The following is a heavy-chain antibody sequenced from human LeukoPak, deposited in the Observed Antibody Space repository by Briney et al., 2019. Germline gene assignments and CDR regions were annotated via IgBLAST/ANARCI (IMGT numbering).Heavy chain of an antibody. CDR2: IYHSGST. Sequence: SETLSLTCAVSGYSISSGYYWGWIRQPPGKGLEWIGSIYHSGSTYYNPSLKSRVTISVDTSKSQFSLKLSSVTAADTAVYYCARQFGSRGPDDAFDIWGQGTMVTVSS. CDR1: GYSISSGYY. D-gene: IGHD3-16*01. J-gene: IGHJ3*02. V-gene: IGHV4-38-2*01. CDR3: ARQFGSRGPDDAFDI.